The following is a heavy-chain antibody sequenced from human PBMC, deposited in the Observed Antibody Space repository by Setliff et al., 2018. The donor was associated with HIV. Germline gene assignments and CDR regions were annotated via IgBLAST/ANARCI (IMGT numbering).Heavy chain of an antibody. CDR2: ISYSGIT. CDR1: GGSMSSFY. CDR3: ARRSTDSGIDH. D-gene: IGHD6-25*01. V-gene: IGHV4-59*08. Sequence: SETLSLTCTVSGGSMSSFYWSWIRQPPGKGLEWIGYISYSGITTYNSSLTSRVTISIDTSNNQFSLKVRSVTAADTAVYYCARRSTDSGIDHWGRGTLVTVSS. J-gene: IGHJ4*02.